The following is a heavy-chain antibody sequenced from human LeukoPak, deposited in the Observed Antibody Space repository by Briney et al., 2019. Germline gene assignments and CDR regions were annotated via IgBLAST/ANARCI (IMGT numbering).Heavy chain of an antibody. CDR3: ARDFRQLDESGYFDY. CDR2: INHSGST. J-gene: IGHJ4*02. V-gene: IGHV4-34*01. Sequence: PSETLSLTCAVYGGSFSGYYWSWIRQPPGKGLEWIGEINHSGSTNYNPSLKSRVTISVDTSKNQFSLKLSSVTAADTAVYYCARDFRQLDESGYFDYWGQGTLVTVSS. CDR1: GGSFSGYY. D-gene: IGHD6-6*01.